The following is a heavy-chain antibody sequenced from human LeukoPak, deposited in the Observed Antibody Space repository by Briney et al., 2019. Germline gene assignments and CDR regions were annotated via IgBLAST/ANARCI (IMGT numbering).Heavy chain of an antibody. CDR3: ARVRRDYSNYGDFDY. CDR1: GGSISSYY. D-gene: IGHD4-11*01. V-gene: IGHV4-4*07. CDR2: IYTSGST. Sequence: TSSETLSLTCTVSGGSISSYYWSWIRQPAGKGLEWIGRIYTSGSTNYNPSLKSRVTMSVDTSKNQFSLKLSSVTAADTAVYYCARVRRDYSNYGDFDYWGQGTLVTVSS. J-gene: IGHJ4*02.